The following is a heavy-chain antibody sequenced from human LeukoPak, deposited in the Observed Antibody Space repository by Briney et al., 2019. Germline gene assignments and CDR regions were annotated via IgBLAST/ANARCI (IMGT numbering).Heavy chain of an antibody. J-gene: IGHJ4*02. D-gene: IGHD2-8*01. CDR3: ARLGYCTNGVCDYYFDY. Sequence: GGSLRLSCAASGFTFSSYGMHWVRQAPGKGLEWVAYIQKDGSNEQYADSVKGRFTISRDNAKNSLYLRMNSLRAEDTAVYYCARLGYCTNGVCDYYFDYWGQGTLVTVSS. V-gene: IGHV3-30*12. CDR1: GFTFSSYG. CDR2: IQKDGSNE.